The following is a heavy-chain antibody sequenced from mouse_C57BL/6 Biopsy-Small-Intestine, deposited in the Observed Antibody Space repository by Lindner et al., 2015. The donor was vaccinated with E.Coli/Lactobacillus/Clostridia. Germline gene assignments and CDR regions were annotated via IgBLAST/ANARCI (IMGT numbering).Heavy chain of an antibody. CDR3: ATIPPHCGGGPCPVPFSDYYYGMDV. J-gene: IGHJ1*01. CDR2: IIPIFGTP. D-gene: IGHD1-1*01. CDR1: GGTFSRYT. Sequence: SVKVSCKASGGTFSRYTINWVRQAPGQGLEWMGGIIPIFGTPIYAQKFQGRVTISADESTNTAHMELDSLRYDDTAVYYCATIPPHCGGGPCPVPFSDYYYGMDVWGQGTTVTVSS. V-gene: IGHV1-4*01.